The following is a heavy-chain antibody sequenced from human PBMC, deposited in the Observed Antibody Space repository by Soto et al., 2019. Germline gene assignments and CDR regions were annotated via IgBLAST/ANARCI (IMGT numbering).Heavy chain of an antibody. V-gene: IGHV4-34*01. D-gene: IGHD3-3*01. J-gene: IGHJ4*02. CDR2: INHSGST. CDR3: ARDKYYGAQFDY. Sequence: PSETLSLTCAVYGGSFSGYYWSWIRQPPGKGLEWIGEINHSGSTNYNPSLKSRVTISVDTSKNQFSLKLSSVTAADTAVYYCARDKYYGAQFDYWGQGTLVTVSS. CDR1: GGSFSGYY.